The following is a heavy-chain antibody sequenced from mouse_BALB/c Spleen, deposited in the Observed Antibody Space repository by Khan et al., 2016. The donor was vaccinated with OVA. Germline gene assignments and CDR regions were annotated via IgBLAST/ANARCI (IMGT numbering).Heavy chain of an antibody. CDR3: ARPPYFSYTLDY. V-gene: IGHV9-3-1*01. Sequence: QVQLKQSGPELKTPGETVKISCKASRYTFTNYGMNWVLQSPGKALKWMGWINTYTGEPTYADDFKGRFAFSLETSASTAFLQINNLKNEDTATYFCARPPYFSYTLDYWGQGTSVTVSS. CDR1: RYTFTNYG. J-gene: IGHJ4*01. CDR2: INTYTGEP. D-gene: IGHD2-10*01.